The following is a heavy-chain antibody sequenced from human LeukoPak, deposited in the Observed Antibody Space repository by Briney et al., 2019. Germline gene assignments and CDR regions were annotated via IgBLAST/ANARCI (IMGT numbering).Heavy chain of an antibody. V-gene: IGHV4-59*01. CDR1: GGSISSYY. CDR2: IYYSRST. D-gene: IGHD1-26*01. J-gene: IGHJ4*02. CDR3: ARGTGATTFDY. Sequence: QTSETLSLTCTVSGGSISSYYWSWIRQPPGKGLEWIGYIYYSRSTNYNPSLKSRVTISVDTSKNQFSLKLSSLTAADTAVYYCARGTGATTFDYWGQGTLVTVSS.